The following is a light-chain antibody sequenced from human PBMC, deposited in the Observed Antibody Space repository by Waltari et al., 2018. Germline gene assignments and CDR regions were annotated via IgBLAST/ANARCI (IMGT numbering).Light chain of an antibody. CDR3: QQYNSSPIT. CDR2: DAS. V-gene: IGKV1-5*01. J-gene: IGKJ3*01. CDR1: QSISSW. Sequence: DIQMTQSPSTLSASVGDRVTITCRASQSISSWLAWYQQKPGKAPKLLIYDASSLESGVPSRFGGSGSGTEFTLTISSLQPDDFATYYCQQYNSSPITFGPGTKVDIK.